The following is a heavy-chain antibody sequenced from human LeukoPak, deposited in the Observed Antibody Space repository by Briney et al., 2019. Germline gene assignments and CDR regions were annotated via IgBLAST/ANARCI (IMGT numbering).Heavy chain of an antibody. CDR1: GGSLRGYY. V-gene: IGHV4-34*01. Sequence: KTSETLSLTCAVSGGSLRGYYWSWIRQPPGKGLEWIGEINHSGSTNYHPSLKSRVTISVDTSKNQFSLRLRSVTAADTAVYHCAREPDNSGRCTSWFDPWDQGTPVTVSS. J-gene: IGHJ5*02. D-gene: IGHD6-19*01. CDR2: INHSGST. CDR3: AREPDNSGRCTSWFDP.